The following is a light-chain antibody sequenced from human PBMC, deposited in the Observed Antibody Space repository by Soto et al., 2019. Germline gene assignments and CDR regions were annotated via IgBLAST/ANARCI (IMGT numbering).Light chain of an antibody. V-gene: IGLV1-44*01. J-gene: IGLJ1*01. CDR3: AAWDDILNGYV. CDR2: SNY. CDR1: SSNIESNT. Sequence: QPVLTQPPSASGTSGQRVTISCSGSSSNIESNTVTWYQQLPGTAPKLVIYSNYDRPSGVPDRFSGSTSGTSASLVIRGLQSEDEADYYCAAWDDILNGYVFGGGTKVTVL.